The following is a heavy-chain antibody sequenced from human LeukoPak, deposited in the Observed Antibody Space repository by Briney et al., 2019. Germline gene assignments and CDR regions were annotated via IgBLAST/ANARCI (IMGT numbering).Heavy chain of an antibody. Sequence: ASVKVSCKASVYTFTSYGISWVRQAPGQGLEWMGWISAYNGNTNYAQKLQGRVTMTTDTSTSTAYMELRSLRSDDTAVYYCARDSAEWGLRFGYFDYWGQGTLVTVSS. CDR1: VYTFTSYG. CDR2: ISAYNGNT. CDR3: ARDSAEWGLRFGYFDY. V-gene: IGHV1-18*01. D-gene: IGHD1-26*01. J-gene: IGHJ4*02.